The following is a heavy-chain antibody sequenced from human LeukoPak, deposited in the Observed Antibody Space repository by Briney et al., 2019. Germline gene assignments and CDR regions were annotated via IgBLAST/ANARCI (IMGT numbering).Heavy chain of an antibody. CDR1: GFTFNNYA. CDR3: AKSADLFYFDH. CDR2: ISRGGGAA. J-gene: IGHJ4*02. D-gene: IGHD2-2*01. Sequence: PGGSLRLSCVASGFTFNNYAMTWVRQAPGKGLEWVSLISRGGGAANYADSVQGRFTISRDNSKNTVSLRMDSLRAEDTAVYYCAKSADLFYFDHWGQGTLVTVSS. V-gene: IGHV3-23*01.